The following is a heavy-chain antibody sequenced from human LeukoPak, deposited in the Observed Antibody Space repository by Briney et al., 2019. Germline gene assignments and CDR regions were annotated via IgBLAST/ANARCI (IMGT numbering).Heavy chain of an antibody. Sequence: PGGSLRLSCAASGFTFNSYGMHWVRQAPGKGLEWVAVIWYDGSSKYYADSVKGRFTISRDNSKNTLYLQMNSLRTEDTALYYCARGSGNYYTRFDYWGQGTLVTVSS. J-gene: IGHJ4*02. V-gene: IGHV3-33*01. CDR1: GFTFNSYG. CDR3: ARGSGNYYTRFDY. D-gene: IGHD3-10*01. CDR2: IWYDGSSK.